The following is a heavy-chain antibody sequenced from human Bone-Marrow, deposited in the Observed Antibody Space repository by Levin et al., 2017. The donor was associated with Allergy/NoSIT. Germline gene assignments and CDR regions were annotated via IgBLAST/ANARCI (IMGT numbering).Heavy chain of an antibody. Sequence: GESLKISCKASGYTFTDYYMNWVRQAPGQGLEWMGWINPNSGGTNYAQKFQGRVTMTRDTSISTAYMELSGLRSDDTAVYYCARDHDYYDRAFDTWGQGTMVTVSS. CDR2: INPNSGGT. CDR1: GYTFTDYY. J-gene: IGHJ3*02. D-gene: IGHD3-22*01. V-gene: IGHV1-2*02. CDR3: ARDHDYYDRAFDT.